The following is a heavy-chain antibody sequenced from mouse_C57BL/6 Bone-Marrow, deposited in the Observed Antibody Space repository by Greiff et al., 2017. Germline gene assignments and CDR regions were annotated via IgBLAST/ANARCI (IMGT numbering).Heavy chain of an antibody. CDR3: ARPYYSNYWYFDV. CDR1: GYTFTSYW. CDR2: INPGSGST. J-gene: IGHJ1*03. V-gene: IGHV1-55*01. D-gene: IGHD2-5*01. Sequence: VQLQQPGAELVKPGASVKMSCKASGYTFTSYWITWVKQRPGHGLEWIGDINPGSGSTNYNEKFKSKATLTVDTSSSTAYMQLSSLTSEASAFYYCARPYYSNYWYFDVWGTGTTVTVSS.